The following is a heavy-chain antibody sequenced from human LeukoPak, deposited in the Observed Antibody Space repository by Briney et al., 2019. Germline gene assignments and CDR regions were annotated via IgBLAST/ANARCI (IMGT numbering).Heavy chain of an antibody. CDR1: GYTFTSYD. CDR2: MNPNSGNT. V-gene: IGHV1-8*03. J-gene: IGHJ2*01. Sequence: ASVKVSCKASGYTFTSYDINWVRQATGQGLEWMGWMNPNSGNTGYAQKFQGRVTITRNTSISTAYMELSSLRSEDTAVYYCARAVVARTIFRTYWYFDLWGRGTLVTVSS. D-gene: IGHD3-10*02. CDR3: ARAVVARTIFRTYWYFDL.